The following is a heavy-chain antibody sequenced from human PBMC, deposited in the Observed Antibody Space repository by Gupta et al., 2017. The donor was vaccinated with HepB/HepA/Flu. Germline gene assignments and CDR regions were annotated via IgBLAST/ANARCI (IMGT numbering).Heavy chain of an antibody. J-gene: IGHJ6*02. D-gene: IGHD3-10*01. Sequence: EAQLVESGGGLVQPGRSLRLSCEVFGFTLDKWAIHWVRQVPGKGLELLSGFSLDRERVDYADSVKGRFTFSRDNAKNSLYLQMNSLREEDSAFYYCTKDLEPGGADVGGRGTTVTVSS. CDR3: TKDLEPGGADV. V-gene: IGHV3-9*01. CDR2: FSLDRERV. CDR1: GFTLDKWA.